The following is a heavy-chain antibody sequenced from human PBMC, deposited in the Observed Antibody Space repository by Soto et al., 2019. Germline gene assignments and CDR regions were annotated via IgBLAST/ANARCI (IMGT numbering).Heavy chain of an antibody. D-gene: IGHD3-16*01. J-gene: IGHJ4*02. CDR3: ARDSGGGSIFDY. V-gene: IGHV3-20*04. CDR2: INWNGGSK. CDR1: GFTFDDYG. Sequence: EVQLVESGGGVVRPGGSLRLSCAASGFTFDDYGMSWVRQAPGKGLEWVSGINWNGGSKGYADSVKGRFTITRDNAKNSLYLQMNSMRAEDTALYYCARDSGGGSIFDYWGQGTLVTVSS.